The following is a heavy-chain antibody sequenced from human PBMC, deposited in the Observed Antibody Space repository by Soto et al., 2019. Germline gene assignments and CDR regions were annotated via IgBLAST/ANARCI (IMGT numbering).Heavy chain of an antibody. CDR3: AKVVLRFLEWLEFYGMDV. Sequence: GGSLRLSCAASGFTFSSYGMHWVRQAPGKGLEWVAVISYDGSNKYYADSVKGRFTISRDNSKNTLYLQMNSLRAEDTAVFYFAKVVLRFLEWLEFYGMDVWGQGTTATVSS. J-gene: IGHJ6*02. CDR2: ISYDGSNK. D-gene: IGHD3-3*01. CDR1: GFTFSSYG. V-gene: IGHV3-30*18.